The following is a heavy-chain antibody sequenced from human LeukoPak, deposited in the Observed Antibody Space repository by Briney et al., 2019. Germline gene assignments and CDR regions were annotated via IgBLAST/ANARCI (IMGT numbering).Heavy chain of an antibody. CDR1: GFTFSIYS. D-gene: IGHD5-12*01. CDR2: ISTSSSYI. V-gene: IGHV3-21*01. J-gene: IGHJ4*02. Sequence: PGGSLRLPCAASGFTFSIYSMNWVRQAPGKGLEWVSSISTSSSYIYYADSVKGRFTISRDNSKNTLYLQMNSLRAEDTAVYYCARGPSGYHNTGGQGTLVTVSS. CDR3: ARGPSGYHNT.